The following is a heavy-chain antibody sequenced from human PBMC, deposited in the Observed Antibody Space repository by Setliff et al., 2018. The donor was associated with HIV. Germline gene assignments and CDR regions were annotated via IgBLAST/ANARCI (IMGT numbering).Heavy chain of an antibody. D-gene: IGHD3-16*01. V-gene: IGHV3-33*06. CDR1: GFTFNSYA. CDR3: AKDRNWAYMDV. J-gene: IGHJ6*03. CDR2: IWYDGSKK. Sequence: PGGSLRLSCAASGFTFNSYAMHWVRQAPGKGLEWVAVIWYDGSKKYYADSVKGRFTISRDNSKNTLYLQMNSLRAEDTAVYYCAKDRNWAYMDVWGKGTSVTVSS.